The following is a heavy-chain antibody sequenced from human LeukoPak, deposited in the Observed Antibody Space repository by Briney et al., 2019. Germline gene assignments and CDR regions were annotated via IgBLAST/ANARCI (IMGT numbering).Heavy chain of an antibody. Sequence: SETLSLTCAVYGGSFSGYYWSWIRQPPGKGLEWIGEINHSGSTNCNPSLKSRVTISVDTSKNQFSLKLSSVTAADTAVYYSARGWSVQALYYFDYWGQGTLVTVSS. CDR3: ARGWSVQALYYFDY. CDR1: GGSFSGYY. D-gene: IGHD3-3*01. CDR2: INHSGST. V-gene: IGHV4-34*01. J-gene: IGHJ4*02.